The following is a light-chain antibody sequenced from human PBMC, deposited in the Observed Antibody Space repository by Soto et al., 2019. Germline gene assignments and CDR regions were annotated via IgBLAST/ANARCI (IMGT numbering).Light chain of an antibody. J-gene: IGKJ1*01. Sequence: DIQMTQSPSSLSASVGDRVTITCRASQGIGKSLAWYQHKPGKVPKLLIYAASTLQSGVPSRFSGSGSGTDFTISISTLQPEDVATYYCERYDIATWTFGQGTQVEIK. V-gene: IGKV1-27*01. CDR2: AAS. CDR1: QGIGKS. CDR3: ERYDIATWT.